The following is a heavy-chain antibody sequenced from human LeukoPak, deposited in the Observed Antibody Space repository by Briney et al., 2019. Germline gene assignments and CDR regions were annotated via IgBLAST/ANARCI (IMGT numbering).Heavy chain of an antibody. CDR1: GFTFSNAW. CDR2: TRNKANSYTT. J-gene: IGHJ2*01. D-gene: IGHD2-21*02. Sequence: PGGPLRLSCAASGFTFSNAWMSWVRQAPGKGLEWVGRTRNKANSYTTEYAASVKGRFTISRDDSKNSLYLQMNSLKTEDTAAYYCAREKVYCGGDCNWYFDLWGRGTLVTVSS. V-gene: IGHV3-72*01. CDR3: AREKVYCGGDCNWYFDL.